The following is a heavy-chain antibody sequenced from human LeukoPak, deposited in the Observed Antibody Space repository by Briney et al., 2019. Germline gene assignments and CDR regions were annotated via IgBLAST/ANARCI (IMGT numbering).Heavy chain of an antibody. CDR1: GFTFSSYA. J-gene: IGHJ4*02. CDR3: ATASRYCSSTSCRDY. CDR2: ISGSGGST. V-gene: IGHV3-23*01. D-gene: IGHD2-2*01. Sequence: GGSLRLSCAASGFTFSSYAMSWVRQAPGKGLEWVSAISGSGGSTYYADSVKGRFTISRDNAKNTLYLQMNSLRAEDTAVYYCATASRYCSSTSCRDYWGQGTLVTVSS.